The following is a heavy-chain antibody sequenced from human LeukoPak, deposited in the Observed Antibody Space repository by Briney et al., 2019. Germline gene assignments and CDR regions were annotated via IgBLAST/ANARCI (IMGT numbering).Heavy chain of an antibody. D-gene: IGHD1-26*01. V-gene: IGHV3-74*01. CDR2: INRDASSI. Sequence: GGSLRLSCAASGFTFSTYWMHWVRQAPGKGLVWVSRINRDASSIAYADSVQGRFTISRDNAKNTLYLQMNSLRAEDTAVYYCAKGYGWEASYYYYYMDVWGKGTTVTISS. J-gene: IGHJ6*03. CDR3: AKGYGWEASYYYYYMDV. CDR1: GFTFSTYW.